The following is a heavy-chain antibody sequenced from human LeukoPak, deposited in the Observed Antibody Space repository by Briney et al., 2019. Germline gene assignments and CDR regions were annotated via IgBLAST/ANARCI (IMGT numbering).Heavy chain of an antibody. CDR3: AKFIHQLRTLSAFDI. CDR2: ISGSGGST. CDR1: GFTFSSYA. V-gene: IGHV3-23*01. Sequence: GGSLRLSCAASGFTFSSYAMSWVRQAPGKGLEWVSAISGSGGSTYCADSVKGRFTISRDNSKNTLYLQMNSPRAEDTAVYYCAKFIHQLRTLSAFDIWGQGTMVTVSS. J-gene: IGHJ3*02. D-gene: IGHD2-2*01.